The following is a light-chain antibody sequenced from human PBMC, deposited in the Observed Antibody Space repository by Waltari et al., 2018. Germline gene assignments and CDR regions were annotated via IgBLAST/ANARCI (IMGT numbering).Light chain of an antibody. V-gene: IGKV3D-15*03. CDR1: QSVSSN. CDR3: QQYDRWPPGA. Sequence: EIVMTPSPATLSVSPRERATLSCRASQSVSSNLAWYQQTPGQAPRLLIYGASIRATGIPARFSGSGSGTEFTLNISILQSEDFAVYYCQQYDRWPPGAFGGGTKVEIK. J-gene: IGKJ4*01. CDR2: GAS.